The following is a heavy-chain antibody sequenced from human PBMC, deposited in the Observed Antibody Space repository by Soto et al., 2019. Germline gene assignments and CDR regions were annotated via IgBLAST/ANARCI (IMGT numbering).Heavy chain of an antibody. CDR2: INSDGSHT. CDR3: AKEGAYGDYAGENWFDS. V-gene: IGHV3-74*01. Sequence: EVQLVESGGGLVQPGGSLRLSCAASGFTFFAYWIHWVRQVPGKGLVWVSRINSDGSHTSYADSVRGRFTISRDNSKNTVYLQINSLTAEDTAVYYCAKEGAYGDYAGENWFDSWGQGSLVTVSS. D-gene: IGHD4-17*01. CDR1: GFTFFAYW. J-gene: IGHJ5*01.